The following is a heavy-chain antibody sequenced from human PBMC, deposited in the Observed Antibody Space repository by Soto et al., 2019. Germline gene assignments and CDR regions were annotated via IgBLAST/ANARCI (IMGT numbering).Heavy chain of an antibody. CDR1: GFSLNTTEVG. J-gene: IGHJ4*02. V-gene: IGHV2-5*01. CDR2: IYWHDDE. D-gene: IGHD3-16*01. CDR3: AHRGGATVGLYYFDY. Sequence: VSGPTLVNPTQTLTLTCTFSGFSLNTTEVGVSWIRQPPGKALEWLALIYWHDDERYSPSLKSRLTITKDTSENQVVLTMTNMDPVDTATYYCAHRGGATVGLYYFDYWGQGALVTVSS.